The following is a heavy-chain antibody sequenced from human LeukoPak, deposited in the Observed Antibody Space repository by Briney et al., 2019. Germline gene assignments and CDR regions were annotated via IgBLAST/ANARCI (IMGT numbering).Heavy chain of an antibody. CDR2: MYSGGST. V-gene: IGHV3-53*05. Sequence: PGGSLRLSCAVSRWCVRKHYMIWLRQAPGKGLEWLSVMYSGGSTYYADSVEGRFTISRDKSKNTRYLHPNSLRAGHTPACFCITVQGMSSTAYYYYYYLDVWGKGTTITVSS. CDR1: RWCVRKHY. CDR3: ITVQGMSSTAYYYYYYLDV. D-gene: IGHD6-13*01. J-gene: IGHJ6*03.